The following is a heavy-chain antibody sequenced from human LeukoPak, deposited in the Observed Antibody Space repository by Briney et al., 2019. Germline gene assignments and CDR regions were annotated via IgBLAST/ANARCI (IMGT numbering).Heavy chain of an antibody. V-gene: IGHV4-39*01. D-gene: IGHD4-23*01. CDR2: IYYSGST. CDR3: ARSLLRWYTDY. Sequence: SETLSLTCTVSGGSISSSSYYWGWIRQPPGKGLEWIGSIYYSGSTYYNPSLKSRVTISVDTSKNQFSLKLSSVTAAGTAVYYCARSLLRWYTDYWGQRTLVTVSS. CDR1: GGSISSSSYY. J-gene: IGHJ4*02.